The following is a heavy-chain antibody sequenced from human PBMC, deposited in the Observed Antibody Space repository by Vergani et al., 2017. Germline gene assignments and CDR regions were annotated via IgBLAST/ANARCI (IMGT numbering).Heavy chain of an antibody. CDR2: ISWNSNSI. CDR1: GFTSAGYA. CDR3: AKDLGTSSGGGWFDP. D-gene: IGHD6-6*01. Sequence: EVQLEESGGGLVLPGRSLRLSCVASGFTSAGYAMHWVRQAPGKGLEWVSGISWNSNSIGYADSVKGRFTISRDKAKNSLYLQMNSLRAEDTALYSCAKDLGTSSGGGWFDPWGQGTLVTVSS. V-gene: IGHV3-9*02. J-gene: IGHJ5*02.